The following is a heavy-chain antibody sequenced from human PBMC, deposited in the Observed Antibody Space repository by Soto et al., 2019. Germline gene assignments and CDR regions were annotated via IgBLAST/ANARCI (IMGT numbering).Heavy chain of an antibody. CDR2: INSDGSST. J-gene: IGHJ4*02. V-gene: IGHV3-74*01. CDR3: ASGGSSLNFDS. D-gene: IGHD6-6*01. Sequence: EVQLVESGGGLVQPGGSLRFSCAASGFTFRSYWMQWVRQAPGKGLVWVSWINSDGSSTSYADSVKGRFTISRDNAKNTLYLQMNSLRAEDTAVYYCASGGSSLNFDSWGQGTLVTVSS. CDR1: GFTFRSYW.